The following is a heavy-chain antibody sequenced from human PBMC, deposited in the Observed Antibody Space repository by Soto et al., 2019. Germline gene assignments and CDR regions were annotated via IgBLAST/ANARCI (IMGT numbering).Heavy chain of an antibody. CDR3: GRDPHATSPGMDV. CDR2: IYSGGST. Sequence: EVQLVETGGGLIQPGGSLRLSCAASGFTVSSNYMSWVRQAPGKGLEWVSVIYSGGSTYYADSVRGRFTISRDNSKNTLYMKRRGVRAGNGAVYYGGRDPHATSPGMDVWAKGTTFTVSS. CDR1: GFTVSSNY. V-gene: IGHV3-53*02. J-gene: IGHJ6*04.